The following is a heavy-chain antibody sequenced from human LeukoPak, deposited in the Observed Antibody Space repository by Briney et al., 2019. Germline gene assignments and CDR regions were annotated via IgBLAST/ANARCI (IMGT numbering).Heavy chain of an antibody. V-gene: IGHV3-23*01. CDR3: AKDRNTMIVVDPYDAFDI. D-gene: IGHD3-22*01. Sequence: PGGSLRLSCAASGFTFSSYAMSWVRQAPGKGLEWVSAISGSGGSTYCADSVKGRFTISRDNSKNTLYLQMNSLRAEDTAVYYCAKDRNTMIVVDPYDAFDIWGQGTMVTVSS. CDR2: ISGSGGST. J-gene: IGHJ3*02. CDR1: GFTFSSYA.